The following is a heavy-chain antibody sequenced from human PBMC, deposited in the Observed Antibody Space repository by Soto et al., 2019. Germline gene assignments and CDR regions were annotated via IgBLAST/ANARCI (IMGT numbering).Heavy chain of an antibody. CDR2: IYHSGST. J-gene: IGHJ4*02. CDR3: ARREGDCRGGSCPYYHD. Sequence: QVQLQESGPGLVKPSETLSLTCTVSGGSISSNDWWSWVRQTPGKGLEWIGEIYHSGSTNYNPSLKSRVTLSLDKSKNHFSLSLNFVTAADTAVDYCARREGDCRGGSCPYYHDWGQGTLVTASS. D-gene: IGHD2-15*01. V-gene: IGHV4-4*02. CDR1: GGSISSNDW.